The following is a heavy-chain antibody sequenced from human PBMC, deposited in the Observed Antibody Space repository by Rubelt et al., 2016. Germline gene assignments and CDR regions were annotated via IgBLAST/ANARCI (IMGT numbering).Heavy chain of an antibody. D-gene: IGHD6-19*01. J-gene: IGHJ4*02. CDR2: INHSGGT. CDR1: GGSFSSYY. V-gene: IGHV4-34*02. Sequence: QVQLQQWGAGLLKPSETLSLTCGFYGGSFSSYYWIWIRQPPGKGLEWIGEINHSGGTGYNPSLKSRVTISVDRSKSQFSLKWSSVTAADTAMYYCARREVSSGWYDYWGQGTLVTVSS. CDR3: ARREVSSGWYDY.